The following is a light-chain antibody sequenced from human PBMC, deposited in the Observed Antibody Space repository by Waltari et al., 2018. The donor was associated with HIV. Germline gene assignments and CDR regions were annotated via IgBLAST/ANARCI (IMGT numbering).Light chain of an antibody. Sequence: QSALTQPAPVSGSPGQSVTISRTGATSDVGVFDYVSRYQHHPGKAPKLIIDEVTNRPSVVSTRFSGSKSGNTASLTISGLQADDEADYFCTSYTSSSTLGVFGGGTRLTVL. J-gene: IGLJ2*01. CDR1: TSDVGVFDY. CDR3: TSYTSSSTLGV. V-gene: IGLV2-14*01. CDR2: EVT.